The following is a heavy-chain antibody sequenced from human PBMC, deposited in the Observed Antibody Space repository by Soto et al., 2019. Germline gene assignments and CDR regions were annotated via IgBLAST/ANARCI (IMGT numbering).Heavy chain of an antibody. V-gene: IGHV3-74*01. J-gene: IGHJ4*02. D-gene: IGHD3-22*01. CDR2: INSDGSST. CDR3: TRVRRDYYDDSGYIYYFDY. CDR1: GFPFSSYW. Sequence: PGGSLRLSCAASGFPFSSYWMHWVRQAPGKGLVWVSHINSDGSSTSYADSVKGRFTISRDNAKNTLFLQMNSLRAEDTAVYYCTRVRRDYYDDSGYIYYFDYWGQGTPVTVSS.